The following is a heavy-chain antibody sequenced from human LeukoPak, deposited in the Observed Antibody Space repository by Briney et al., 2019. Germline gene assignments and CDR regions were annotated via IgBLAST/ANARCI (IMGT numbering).Heavy chain of an antibody. J-gene: IGHJ4*02. V-gene: IGHV3-53*05. CDR2: IYDGGST. Sequence: GGSLRLSCAASGSTVSSYFMSWVRQAPGKGLEWVSVIYDGGSTDYADSVKGRFTISRDNSKNTLYLQMSSLRAEDTAVYYCVRTTVTTLADYFDYWGQGTLVTVSS. CDR1: GSTVSSYF. CDR3: VRTTVTTLADYFDY. D-gene: IGHD4-17*01.